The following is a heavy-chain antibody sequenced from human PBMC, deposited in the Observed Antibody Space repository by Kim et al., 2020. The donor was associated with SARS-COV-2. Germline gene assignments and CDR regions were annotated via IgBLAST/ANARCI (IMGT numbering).Heavy chain of an antibody. Sequence: GGSLRLSCAASGFTFDDYAMHWVRQAPGKGLEWVSGISWNSGSIGYADSVKGRFTISRDNAKNSLYLQMNSLRAEDTALYYCAKDRKPDYGGAFDIWGQGTMVTVSS. J-gene: IGHJ3*02. CDR3: AKDRKPDYGGAFDI. CDR2: ISWNSGSI. D-gene: IGHD4-17*01. CDR1: GFTFDDYA. V-gene: IGHV3-9*01.